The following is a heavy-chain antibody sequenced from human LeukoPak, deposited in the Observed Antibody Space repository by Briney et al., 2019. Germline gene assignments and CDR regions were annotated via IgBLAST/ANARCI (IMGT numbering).Heavy chain of an antibody. V-gene: IGHV3-33*01. CDR3: ARDLEAVAGTDYYYGMDV. D-gene: IGHD6-19*01. Sequence: GRSLRLSCAASGFTFSSYGMHWVRQAPGKGLEWVAVIWYDGSNKYYADSVKGRFTISRDNSKNTLYLQMNSLRAEDTAVYYCARDLEAVAGTDYYYGMDVWGQGTTVTVSS. CDR1: GFTFSSYG. CDR2: IWYDGSNK. J-gene: IGHJ6*02.